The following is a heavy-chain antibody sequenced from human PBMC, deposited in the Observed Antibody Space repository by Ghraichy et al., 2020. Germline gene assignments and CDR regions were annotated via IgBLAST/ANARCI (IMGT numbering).Heavy chain of an antibody. J-gene: IGHJ2*01. CDR2: ISWDSGTI. D-gene: IGHD2-15*01. V-gene: IGHV3-9*01. CDR3: AKGSGYCSGGSCFWGYFDL. Sequence: SLRLSCAASGFTFDDYAMHWVRQAPGKGLEWVSGISWDSGTIGYADSVKGRFTISRDNAKNSLYLQMDSLRPEDTAFYYCAKGSGYCSGGSCFWGYFDLWGRGTLVTVSS. CDR1: GFTFDDYA.